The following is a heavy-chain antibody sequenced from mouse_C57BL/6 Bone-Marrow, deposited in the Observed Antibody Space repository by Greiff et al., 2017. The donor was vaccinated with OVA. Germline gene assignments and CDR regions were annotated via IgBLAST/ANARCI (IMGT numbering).Heavy chain of an antibody. V-gene: IGHV1-69*01. D-gene: IGHD1-1*01. CDR3: ARESYYGSSYFYWYFDV. J-gene: IGHJ1*03. Sequence: VQLQQPGAELVMPGASVKLSCKASGYTFTSYWMHWVKQRPGQGLEWIGEIDPSDGYTNYNQKFKGKATLTVDKSSSTAYMQLSSLTSEVYAVYYCARESYYGSSYFYWYFDVWGTGTTVTVSS. CDR1: GYTFTSYW. CDR2: IDPSDGYT.